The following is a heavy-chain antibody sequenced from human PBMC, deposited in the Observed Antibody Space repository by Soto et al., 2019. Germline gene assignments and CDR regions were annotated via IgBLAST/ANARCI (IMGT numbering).Heavy chain of an antibody. J-gene: IGHJ3*02. CDR3: ARDRTTTGTTLVPDAFDI. V-gene: IGHV3-23*01. D-gene: IGHD1-1*01. Sequence: GGSLRLSCAASGFTFRTYGMSWVRQAPGKGLEWVSATSSSGGTTYYADSVEGRFTISRDNSKNTLYLQMNSLRVKDTAVYYCARDRTTTGTTLVPDAFDIWGQGTMVTVSS. CDR1: GFTFRTYG. CDR2: TSSSGGTT.